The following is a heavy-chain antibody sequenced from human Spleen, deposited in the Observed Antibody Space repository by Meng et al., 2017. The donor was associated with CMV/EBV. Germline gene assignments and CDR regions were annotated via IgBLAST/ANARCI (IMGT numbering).Heavy chain of an antibody. CDR1: GFTFSSYW. V-gene: IGHV3-74*01. J-gene: IGHJ4*02. Sequence: GESLKISCAASGFTFSSYWMHWVRQAPGKGLVWVSRINSDGSSTSYADSVKGRFTISRDNAKNTLYLQMNSLRAEDTAVYYCAKDFSPLAITIFGVVDYWGQGTLVTVSS. CDR3: AKDFSPLAITIFGVVDY. CDR2: INSDGSST. D-gene: IGHD3-3*01.